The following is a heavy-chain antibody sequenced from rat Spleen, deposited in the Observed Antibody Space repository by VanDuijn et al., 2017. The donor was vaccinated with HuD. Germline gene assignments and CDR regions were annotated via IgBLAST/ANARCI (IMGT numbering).Heavy chain of an antibody. D-gene: IGHD5-1*01. J-gene: IGHJ1*01. CDR1: GFSLTSYH. CDR2: IWGDGST. Sequence: QVQLKESGPGLVKPSETLSLTCTVSGFSLTSYHVSWVRQPPGKGLEWMGVIWGDGSTAYNSALKSRLSISRDTSKSQVFLKMNSLQTEDTATYYCARTGRYFDFWGPGTMVTVSS. CDR3: ARTGRYFDF. V-gene: IGHV2-32*01.